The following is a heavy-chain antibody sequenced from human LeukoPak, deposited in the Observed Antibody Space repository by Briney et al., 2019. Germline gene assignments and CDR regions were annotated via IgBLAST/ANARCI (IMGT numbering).Heavy chain of an antibody. Sequence: PSETLSLTCTVSGGSISSYYWSWIRQPPGKGLEWIGYIYYSGSTNYNPSLKSRVTISVDTSKNQFSLKLSSVTAADTAVYYSARGEEGYDFWSGYFDYWGQGTLVTVSS. CDR2: IYYSGST. CDR1: GGSISSYY. J-gene: IGHJ4*02. D-gene: IGHD3-3*01. V-gene: IGHV4-59*01. CDR3: ARGEEGYDFWSGYFDY.